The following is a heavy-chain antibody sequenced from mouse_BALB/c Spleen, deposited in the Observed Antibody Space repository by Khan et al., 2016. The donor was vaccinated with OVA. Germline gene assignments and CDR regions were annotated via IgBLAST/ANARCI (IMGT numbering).Heavy chain of an antibody. Sequence: EVKLVESGGGLVKPGGSLKLSCAASGFTFSTFAMSWVRQTPEMRLEWVTTINSDGDYTYYPDSVTGRFTVSRDNARNTLYLQMSSLRSEDTAMYYCARSPYGNFAYWGQGTLVTVSA. V-gene: IGHV5-9-3*01. CDR2: INSDGDYT. CDR3: ARSPYGNFAY. J-gene: IGHJ3*01. CDR1: GFTFSTFA. D-gene: IGHD2-1*01.